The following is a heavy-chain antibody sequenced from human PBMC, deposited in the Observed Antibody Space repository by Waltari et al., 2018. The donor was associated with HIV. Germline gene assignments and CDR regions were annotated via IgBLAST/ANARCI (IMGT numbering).Heavy chain of an antibody. CDR2: IYYTGRA. CDR1: GGSVSSSSYF. D-gene: IGHD1-26*01. J-gene: IGHJ2*01. Sequence: QLQLQESGPGLVKPSETLSLTCTVSGGSVSSSSYFWGWRRQPPGKGLEWVGRIYYTGRAYDNPSLKSRVTISVDTSKNQFSLKVTSVTAADTAVYYCARHALRVGAAYWNFDLWGRGTLVTVSS. V-gene: IGHV4-39*01. CDR3: ARHALRVGAAYWNFDL.